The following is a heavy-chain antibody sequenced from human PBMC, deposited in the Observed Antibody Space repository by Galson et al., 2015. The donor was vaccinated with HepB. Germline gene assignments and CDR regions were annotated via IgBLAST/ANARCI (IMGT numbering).Heavy chain of an antibody. CDR1: GGTFSSYA. J-gene: IGHJ4*02. CDR3: ARIAAVADYFDY. Sequence: SVKVSCKASGGTFSSYAISWVRQAPGQGLEWMGGIIPIFGTANYAQKFQGRVTITADKSTSTAYMGLSSLRSEDTAVYYCARIAAVADYFDYWGQRTLVTVSS. CDR2: IIPIFGTA. D-gene: IGHD6-19*01. V-gene: IGHV1-69*06.